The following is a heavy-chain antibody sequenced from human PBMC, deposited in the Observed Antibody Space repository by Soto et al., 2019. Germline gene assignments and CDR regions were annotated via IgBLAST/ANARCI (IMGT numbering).Heavy chain of an antibody. CDR3: ARELQGLYYFDY. CDR1: EYTFTSYT. CDR2: INGGNGNT. D-gene: IGHD4-4*01. J-gene: IGHJ4*02. V-gene: IGHV1-3*01. Sequence: QVQVLQSGAEVKKPGASVKVSCKASEYTFTSYTMHWVRKAPGQRLEWMGWINGGNGNTKYSQKFQGRVTITRDTSASTAYMELSSLRADDTAVYYCARELQGLYYFDYWCQGTLVTVSS.